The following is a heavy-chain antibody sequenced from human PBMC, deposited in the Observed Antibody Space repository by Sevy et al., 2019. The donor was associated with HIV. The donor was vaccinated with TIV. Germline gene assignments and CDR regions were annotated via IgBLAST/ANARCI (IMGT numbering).Heavy chain of an antibody. CDR2: IYHSGST. CDR1: GGSISSSNW. D-gene: IGHD6-13*01. CDR3: ARFVAARRYGMDV. J-gene: IGHJ6*04. Sequence: SETLSLTCAVSGGSISSSNWWSWVRQSPGKGLEWIGEIYHSGSTNYNPSLKSRVTISVDKSKNQFSLKLRSVTAADTAVYYCARFVAARRYGMDVWGKGTTVTVSS. V-gene: IGHV4-4*02.